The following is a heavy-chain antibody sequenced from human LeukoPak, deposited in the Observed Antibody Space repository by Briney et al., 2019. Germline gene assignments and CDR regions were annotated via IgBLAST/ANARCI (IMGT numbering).Heavy chain of an antibody. V-gene: IGHV4-59*01. J-gene: IGHJ6*02. CDR2: IYDSGST. D-gene: IGHD3-10*01. Sequence: SSETLSLTCTVSGGSISGYYWSWIRQPPGKGLEWIGYIYDSGSTNYNPSLKSRVTISVDTSKNQFSLKLSSVTAADMAVYYCARVGGTNYYYYGMDVWGQGTTVTVSS. CDR3: ARVGGTNYYYYGMDV. CDR1: GGSISGYY.